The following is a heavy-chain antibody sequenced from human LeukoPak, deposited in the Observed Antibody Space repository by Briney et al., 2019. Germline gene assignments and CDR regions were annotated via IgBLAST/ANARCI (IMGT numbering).Heavy chain of an antibody. Sequence: PGGSLRLSCAASGFTFSSYWMSWVRQAPGKGLEWVAVISYDGSNKYYADSVKGRFTISRDNSKNTLYLQMNSLRAEDTAVYYCASHPYCGGGCYSPLDYWGQGTLITVSS. V-gene: IGHV3-30*03. CDR1: GFTFSSYW. CDR2: ISYDGSNK. D-gene: IGHD2-21*02. CDR3: ASHPYCGGGCYSPLDY. J-gene: IGHJ4*02.